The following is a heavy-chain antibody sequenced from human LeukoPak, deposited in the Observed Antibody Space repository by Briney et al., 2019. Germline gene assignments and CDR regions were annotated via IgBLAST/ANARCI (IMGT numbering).Heavy chain of an antibody. CDR1: GGSISSYY. CDR3: AREGPVGDTFGELLPDY. D-gene: IGHD3-10*01. V-gene: IGHV4-4*07. J-gene: IGHJ4*02. CDR2: IYTSGST. Sequence: PSETLSLTCTVSGGSISSYYWSWIRQPAGKGLEWIGRIYTSGSTNYNPSLKSRVTMSVDTSKNQFSLKLSSVTAADTAVYYCAREGPVGDTFGELLPDYWGQGTLVTVSS.